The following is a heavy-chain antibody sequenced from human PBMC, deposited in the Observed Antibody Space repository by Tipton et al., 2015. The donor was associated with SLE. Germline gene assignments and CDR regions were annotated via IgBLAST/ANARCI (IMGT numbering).Heavy chain of an antibody. D-gene: IGHD3-9*01. CDR2: IKQDGSEK. Sequence: LSLTCAASGFTFSSYWMSWVRQAPGKGLEWVANIKQDGSEKYYVDSVKGRFTISRDNAKNSLYLQMNSLRAEDTAVYYCARETIKHPRGYYYYYGMDVWGQGTMVTVSS. CDR3: ARETIKHPRGYYYYYGMDV. V-gene: IGHV3-7*01. CDR1: GFTFSSYW. J-gene: IGHJ6*02.